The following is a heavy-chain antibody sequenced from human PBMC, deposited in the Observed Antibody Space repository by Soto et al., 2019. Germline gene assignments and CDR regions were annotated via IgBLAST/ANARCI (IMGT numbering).Heavy chain of an antibody. V-gene: IGHV3-7*01. CDR3: ARYDLPGDDAFDI. J-gene: IGHJ3*02. D-gene: IGHD3-16*01. Sequence: GGSLRLSCAASGFTFSSYWMSWVRQAPGKGLEWVANIKQDGSEKYYVDSVKGRFTISRDNAKNSLYLQMNSLRAEDTAVYYCARYDLPGDDAFDIWGQGTMVTVSS. CDR1: GFTFSSYW. CDR2: IKQDGSEK.